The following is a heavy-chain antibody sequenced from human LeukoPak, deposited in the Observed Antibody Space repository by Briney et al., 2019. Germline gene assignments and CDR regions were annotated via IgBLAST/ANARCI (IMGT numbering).Heavy chain of an antibody. V-gene: IGHV4-38-2*02. CDR2: IYHSGST. D-gene: IGHD3-3*01. J-gene: IGHJ4*02. CDR1: GYSISSGYY. Sequence: SETLSLTCTVSGYSISSGYYWGWIRQPPGKGLEWIGSIYHSGSTYYNPSLKSRVTISVDTSKNQFSLKLSSVTAADTAVYYCARVTGRDFWSGYYYIFDYWGRGTLVTVSS. CDR3: ARVTGRDFWSGYYYIFDY.